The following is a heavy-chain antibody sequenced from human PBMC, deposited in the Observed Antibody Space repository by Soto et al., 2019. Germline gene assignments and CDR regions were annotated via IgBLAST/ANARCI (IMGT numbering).Heavy chain of an antibody. CDR2: IIPIFGTA. J-gene: IGHJ4*02. D-gene: IGHD4-17*01. V-gene: IGHV1-69*13. CDR1: GGSFSRYA. CDR3: ARGLADDYGGNVAIDY. Sequence: LVKVSGKASGGSFSRYAISWGRQEHGQGLEWMGGIIPIFGTANYAQKFQGRVTITADESTSTAYMELSSLRSEDTAVYYCARGLADDYGGNVAIDYWGKGTLVTVSS.